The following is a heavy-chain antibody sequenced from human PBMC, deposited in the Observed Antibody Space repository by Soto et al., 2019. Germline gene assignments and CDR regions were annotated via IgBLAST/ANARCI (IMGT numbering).Heavy chain of an antibody. V-gene: IGHV4-4*02. CDR2: IHHSGIT. CDR3: ARGFGWYAMDH. D-gene: IGHD6-19*01. Sequence: QLQLEESGPGLLKPSETLSLTCAVSGASIIAEQPWTWVRQTPGKALEWIGEIHHSGITRTNPSLMHRVAMSVDKSMNQFFLNLNFVTAADPAVYYCARGFGWYAMDHWGQGTVVIVST. CDR1: GASIIAEQP. J-gene: IGHJ4*03.